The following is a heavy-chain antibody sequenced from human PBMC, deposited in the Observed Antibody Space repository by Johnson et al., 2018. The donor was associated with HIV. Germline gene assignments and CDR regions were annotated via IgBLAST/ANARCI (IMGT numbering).Heavy chain of an antibody. D-gene: IGHD2-15*01. V-gene: IGHV3-23*04. J-gene: IGHJ3*01. CDR3: TTDLPYCSGHDCYNAYDL. Sequence: VQLVESGGGLVQPGGSLRLSCAASGFTFSSYAMSWVRQAPGTGLEWVSAISGSGGSTYYADSVKGRFTISRDNSKNTLYLEMNSLKTEDTGVYYCTTDLPYCSGHDCYNAYDLWGQGTMVIVSS. CDR1: GFTFSSYA. CDR2: ISGSGGST.